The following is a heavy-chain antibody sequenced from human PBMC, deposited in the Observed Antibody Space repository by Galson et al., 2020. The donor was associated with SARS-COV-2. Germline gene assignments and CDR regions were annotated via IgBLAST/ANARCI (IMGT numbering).Heavy chain of an antibody. CDR2: IYWDDDK. CDR1: GFSLSTTGVG. Sequence: KMSGPTLVKPTQTLTLTCTFSGFSLSTTGVGVGWIRQSPGKALEWLALIYWDDDKRYRPSLETRLTITKDTSKNQVVLTMTNMDPVDTATYYWAHKPRATTHYSYWGQGTLVTVST. J-gene: IGHJ4*02. V-gene: IGHV2-5*02. D-gene: IGHD2-21*01. CDR3: AHKPRATTHYSY.